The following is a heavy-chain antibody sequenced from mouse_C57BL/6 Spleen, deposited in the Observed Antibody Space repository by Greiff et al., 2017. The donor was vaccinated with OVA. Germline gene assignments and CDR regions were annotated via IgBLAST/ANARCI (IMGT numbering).Heavy chain of an antibody. CDR3: ARGRSTMITTRGFDY. D-gene: IGHD2-4*01. V-gene: IGHV5-12*01. Sequence: EVKVVESGGGLVQPGGSLKLSCAASGFTFSDYYMYWVRQTPEQRLEWVAYISNGGGSTYYPDTVKGRFTISRDNAKNTLYLQMSRLKSEDTAMYYCARGRSTMITTRGFDYWGQGTTLTVSS. CDR2: ISNGGGST. J-gene: IGHJ2*01. CDR1: GFTFSDYY.